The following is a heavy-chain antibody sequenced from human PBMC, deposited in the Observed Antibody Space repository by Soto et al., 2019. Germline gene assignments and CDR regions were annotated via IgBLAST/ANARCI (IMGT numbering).Heavy chain of an antibody. CDR3: ARDSPGSSFFDY. CDR2: IYYSGST. J-gene: IGHJ4*02. Sequence: SETLSLTCTVSGGSISSDYWSWIRQPPGKGLEWIGYIYYSGSTNYNPSLKSRVTISVDTSENQFSLKLSSVTAADTAVYYCARDSPGSSFFDYWGQGTLVTVSS. V-gene: IGHV4-59*01. D-gene: IGHD6-19*01. CDR1: GGSISSDY.